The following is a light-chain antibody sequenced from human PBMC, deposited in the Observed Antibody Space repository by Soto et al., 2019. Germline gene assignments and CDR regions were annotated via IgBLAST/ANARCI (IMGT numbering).Light chain of an antibody. CDR2: DAS. CDR1: QSISSW. J-gene: IGKJ1*01. CDR3: QQYNSYSGT. V-gene: IGKV1-5*01. Sequence: DIQMTQSHSTLSASVGDRVTITCRASQSISSWLAWYQQKPGKAPKLLIYDASSLESGVPSRFSGIGSGTEFTLTISSLQPDDFATYYCQQYNSYSGTFGQGTKVDI.